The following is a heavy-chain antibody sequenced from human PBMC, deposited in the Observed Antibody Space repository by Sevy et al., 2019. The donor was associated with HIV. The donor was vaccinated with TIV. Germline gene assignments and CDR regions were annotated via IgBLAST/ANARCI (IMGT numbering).Heavy chain of an antibody. J-gene: IGHJ4*02. CDR1: GFTFSSYS. V-gene: IGHV3-21*01. CDR2: ISSSSSYI. Sequence: GESLKISCAASGFTFSSYSMNWVRQAPGKGLEWVSSISSSSSYIYYADSVKGRFTISRDNAKNSLYLQMNSLRAEDTAVYYCAREKLGANVLFNYWGQGTLVTVSS. D-gene: IGHD2-8*02. CDR3: AREKLGANVLFNY.